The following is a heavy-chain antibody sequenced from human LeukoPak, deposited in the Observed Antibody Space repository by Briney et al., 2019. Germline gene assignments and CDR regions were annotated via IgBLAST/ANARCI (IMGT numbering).Heavy chain of an antibody. CDR2: IRHDESDQ. Sequence: PGESLTLSCAVSGFSFSIYNMHWVRQPPGKGLEWVAFIRHDESDQYSPASVKGRFTISRDNSNTTLYLQMNSLRAEDTAVYHCAKDGGGGDCYLASWGLGTLVPVSS. CDR3: AKDGGGGDCYLAS. J-gene: IGHJ4*02. V-gene: IGHV3-30*02. CDR1: GFSFSIYN. D-gene: IGHD2-21*02.